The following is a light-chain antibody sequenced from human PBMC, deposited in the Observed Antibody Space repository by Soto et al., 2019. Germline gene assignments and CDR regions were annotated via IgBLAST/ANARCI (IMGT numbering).Light chain of an antibody. CDR3: CSYAGSSSPYV. V-gene: IGLV2-23*01. Sequence: QAVVTQPASVSGSPGQSITISCTGTSSDVGSYNLVSWYQQHPGKAPKLMIFEGSKRPSGVSYRFSGSKSGNTASLTISGLQAEDEADYYCCSYAGSSSPYVFGTGTKLTVL. CDR1: SSDVGSYNL. J-gene: IGLJ1*01. CDR2: EGS.